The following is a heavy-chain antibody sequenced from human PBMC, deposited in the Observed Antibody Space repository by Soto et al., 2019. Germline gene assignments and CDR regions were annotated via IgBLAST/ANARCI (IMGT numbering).Heavy chain of an antibody. V-gene: IGHV1-2*02. J-gene: IGHJ6*02. CDR1: GYFFNDFN. CDR2: INPNSGGT. CDR3: ASHPHGMDV. Sequence: ASVKVSCKAAGYFFNDFNIHWVRQAPGQGLEWVGRINPNSGGTTFAQWFQGRVTMTRDTPSYTAYMELSRLRSDDTAVYYCASHPHGMDVWGQGTTVTVSS.